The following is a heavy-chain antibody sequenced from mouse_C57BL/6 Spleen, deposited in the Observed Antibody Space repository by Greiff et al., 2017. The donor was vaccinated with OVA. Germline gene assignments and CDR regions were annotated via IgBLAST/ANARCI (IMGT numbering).Heavy chain of an antibody. CDR1: GYTFTDYY. J-gene: IGHJ2*01. Sequence: VQLQQSGPELVKPGASVKISCKASGYTFTDYYMNWVKQSHGKSLEWIGDINPNNGGTSYNQKFKGKATLTVDKSSSTAYMELRSLTSEDSAVYYCARDYDSDYWGQGTTLTVSS. V-gene: IGHV1-26*01. D-gene: IGHD2-4*01. CDR3: ARDYDSDY. CDR2: INPNNGGT.